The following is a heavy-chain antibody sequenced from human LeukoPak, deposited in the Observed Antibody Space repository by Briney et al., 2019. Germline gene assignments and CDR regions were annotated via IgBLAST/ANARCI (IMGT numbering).Heavy chain of an antibody. J-gene: IGHJ3*02. CDR3: ARDGGRRAYDSSGYAPGDI. Sequence: GGSLRLSCAASGFTFSSHSMNWVRQAPGKGLEWVSYISTTGNSIYYADSVKGRFTISRDNAKNSLYLQMNSLRAEDTAVYYCARDGGRRAYDSSGYAPGDIWGQGTMVTVSS. V-gene: IGHV3-48*01. D-gene: IGHD3-22*01. CDR1: GFTFSSHS. CDR2: ISTTGNSI.